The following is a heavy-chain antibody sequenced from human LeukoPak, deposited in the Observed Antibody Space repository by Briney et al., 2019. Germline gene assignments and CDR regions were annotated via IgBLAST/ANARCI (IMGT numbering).Heavy chain of an antibody. V-gene: IGHV3-48*03. J-gene: IGHJ4*02. D-gene: IGHD2-15*01. CDR1: GFTFSSFE. CDR3: ARDPSYCGGGSCYFLGEY. CDR2: ISSSGTTK. Sequence: PGGSLRLSCAASGFTFSSFEMNWVRQAPGKGLEWVSYISSSGTTKYYADSVKGRFTISRDNAKNSLYLQMSSLRVEDTAVYYCARDPSYCGGGSCYFLGEYWGPGTLVSVSS.